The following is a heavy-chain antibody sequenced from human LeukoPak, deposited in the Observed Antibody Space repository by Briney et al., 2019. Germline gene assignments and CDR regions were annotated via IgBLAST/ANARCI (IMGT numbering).Heavy chain of an antibody. CDR3: ARTAIAVAGTPFDY. J-gene: IGHJ4*02. CDR1: VGSFSGYY. D-gene: IGHD6-19*01. V-gene: IGHV4-34*01. Sequence: SETLSLTCAVSVGSFSGYYWSWIRHPPGKGLGWIGEINHSGRTNYNPSLKSRVTISVDTTKNQFSLKLSSVTAADMAVYDCARTAIAVAGTPFDYWGQGTLVTVSS. CDR2: INHSGRT.